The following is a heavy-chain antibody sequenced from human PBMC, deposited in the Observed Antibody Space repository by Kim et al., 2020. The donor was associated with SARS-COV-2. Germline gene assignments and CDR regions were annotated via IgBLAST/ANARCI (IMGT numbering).Heavy chain of an antibody. CDR1: GFTFGGYA. CDR3: AKATWDSSSQFDY. Sequence: GGSLRLSCAASGFTFGGYAMHWVRQAPGKGLEWVSGISCDSGSIDYADSVKGRFTISRDNAKNSLYLQMNSLRAEDTALYYCAKATWDSSSQFDYWGQGTLVTVSS. D-gene: IGHD6-6*01. J-gene: IGHJ4*02. CDR2: ISCDSGSI. V-gene: IGHV3-9*01.